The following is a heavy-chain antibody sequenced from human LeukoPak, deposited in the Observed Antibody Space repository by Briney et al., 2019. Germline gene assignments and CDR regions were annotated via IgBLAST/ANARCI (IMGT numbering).Heavy chain of an antibody. CDR3: ARVKYYYDSSGYNNWFDP. CDR1: GGSFSGYY. V-gene: IGHV4-34*01. CDR2: INHSGST. D-gene: IGHD3-22*01. Sequence: SETLSLTCAVYGGSFSGYYWSWIRQPPGKGLEWIGEINHSGSTNYNPSLKSRVTISVDTSKNQFSLKLSSVTAADTAVYYCARVKYYYDSSGYNNWFDPWGQGTLVTVSS. J-gene: IGHJ5*02.